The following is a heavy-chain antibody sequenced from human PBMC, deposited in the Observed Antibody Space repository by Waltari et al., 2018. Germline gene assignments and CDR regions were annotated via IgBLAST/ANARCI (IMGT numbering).Heavy chain of an antibody. Sequence: EVQLVEYGGGLVQPGGSLRLSCGASGFTCSRYWMSWVRQTPGKGLEGVANINTDASQKYYVDSVKVRFTISRDNAKNSVYLQMNSLRGEDTAVYYCAKSRGFEYWGQGTLITVSS. V-gene: IGHV3-7*01. J-gene: IGHJ4*02. CDR2: INTDASQK. CDR3: AKSRGFEY. D-gene: IGHD2-2*01. CDR1: GFTCSRYW.